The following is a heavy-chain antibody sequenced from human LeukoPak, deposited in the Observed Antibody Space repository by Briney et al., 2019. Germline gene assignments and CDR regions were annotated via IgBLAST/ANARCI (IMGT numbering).Heavy chain of an antibody. CDR3: AKARISSGDVYYSD. V-gene: IGHV3-23*01. Sequence: SGGSLRLSCAASGFTFSTYAMGWVRQAPGKGLEWVSDIGSSGGSTYYADSVKVRFTISRDNFKDMMYLEMNSLRAEDTAIYYCAKARISSGDVYYSDWGEGTLVTVSS. D-gene: IGHD2-15*01. CDR2: IGSSGGST. J-gene: IGHJ4*02. CDR1: GFTFSTYA.